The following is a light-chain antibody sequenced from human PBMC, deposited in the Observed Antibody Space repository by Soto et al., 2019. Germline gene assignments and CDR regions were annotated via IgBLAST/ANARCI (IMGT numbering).Light chain of an antibody. V-gene: IGKV3-15*01. Sequence: DIVLKQSPGTLSLSPGERATLSCRASQSVSSNLAWYQQKPGQAPRLLIYGASTRATGIPARFSGSGSGTEFTLTISSLQSEDFAVYYCQQYNNWPPRITFGQGTRLEIK. CDR1: QSVSSN. CDR2: GAS. CDR3: QQYNNWPPRIT. J-gene: IGKJ5*01.